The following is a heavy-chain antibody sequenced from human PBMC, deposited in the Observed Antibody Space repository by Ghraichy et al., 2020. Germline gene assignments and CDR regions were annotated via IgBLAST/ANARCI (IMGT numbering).Heavy chain of an antibody. CDR2: INSDGSTT. V-gene: IGHV3-74*01. Sequence: LSLTCAASGFTFSTYWMHWVRQAPGKGLVWVSHINSDGSTTTYADSVKGRFTISRDNAKNTLYVQMNSLRAEDTAAYYCARVPYSNGYYFDYWGQGTLVTVSS. CDR1: GFTFSTYW. D-gene: IGHD6-19*01. CDR3: ARVPYSNGYYFDY. J-gene: IGHJ4*02.